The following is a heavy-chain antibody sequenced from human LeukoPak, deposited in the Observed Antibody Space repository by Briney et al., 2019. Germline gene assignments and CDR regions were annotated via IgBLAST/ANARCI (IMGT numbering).Heavy chain of an antibody. CDR1: GFTFSSYA. CDR3: AKRAGPNNDQFDY. J-gene: IGHJ4*02. CDR2: ISGSGGYI. Sequence: GGSLRLSCAASGFTFSSYAMSWVRQAPGKGLEWVSAISGSGGYIYYADSVQGRFTISRDNSKNTLFLQMNSLTAEDTAVYYCAKRAGPNNDQFDYWGQGTLVTVSS. V-gene: IGHV3-23*01. D-gene: IGHD1/OR15-1a*01.